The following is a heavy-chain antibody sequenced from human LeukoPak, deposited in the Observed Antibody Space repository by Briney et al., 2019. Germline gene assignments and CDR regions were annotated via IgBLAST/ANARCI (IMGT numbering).Heavy chain of an antibody. J-gene: IGHJ4*02. CDR3: ARVYPYYFDY. V-gene: IGHV4-38-2*02. CDR2: IYHSGST. Sequence: PSETLSLTCTVSGDSISSYYWSWIRQPPGKGLEWIGSIYHSGSTYYNPSLKSRVTISVDTSKNQFSLKLSSVTAADTAVYYCARVYPYYFDYWGQGTLVTVSS. CDR1: GDSISSYY.